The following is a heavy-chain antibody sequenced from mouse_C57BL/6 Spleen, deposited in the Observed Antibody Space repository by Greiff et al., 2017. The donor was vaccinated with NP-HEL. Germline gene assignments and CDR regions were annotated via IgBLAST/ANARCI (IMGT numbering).Heavy chain of an antibody. CDR3: ARLSNYYAMDY. Sequence: EVMLVESGGGLVQPGGSLSLSCAASGFTFTDYYMSWVRQPPGKALEWLGFIRNKANGYTTEYSASVKGRFTISRDNSQSILYLQMNALRAEDSATYYCARLSNYYAMDYWGQGTSVTVSS. CDR1: GFTFTDYY. CDR2: IRNKANGYTT. D-gene: IGHD2-5*01. J-gene: IGHJ4*01. V-gene: IGHV7-3*01.